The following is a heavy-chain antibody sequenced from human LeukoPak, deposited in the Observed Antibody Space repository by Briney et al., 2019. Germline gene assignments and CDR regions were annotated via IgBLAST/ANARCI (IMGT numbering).Heavy chain of an antibody. CDR1: GFTVSSNY. D-gene: IGHD1-26*01. J-gene: IGHJ4*02. CDR2: IYSGGTT. CDR3: ARGLVGAYFDY. V-gene: IGHV3-53*01. Sequence: GGSLSLSCAASGFTVSSNYMNWVRQAPGKGLERVSVIYSGGTTYYADSVKGRFTISRDNSKNTLYLQMNSLRAEDTAVYYCARGLVGAYFDYWGQGTLVTVSS.